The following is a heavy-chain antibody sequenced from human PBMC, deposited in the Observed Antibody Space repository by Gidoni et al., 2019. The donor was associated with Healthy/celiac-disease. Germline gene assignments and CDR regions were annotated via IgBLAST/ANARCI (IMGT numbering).Heavy chain of an antibody. Sequence: EVQLVASGGGLVQPGGSLRLSCAASGFTFSRYCMSWVRQAPGKGLEWVANIKQDGSEKYYVDSVKGRFTISRDNAKNSLYLQMNSLRAEDTAVYYCARPDGGLRGYSGYDHWYFDLWGRGTLVTVSS. CDR2: IKQDGSEK. J-gene: IGHJ2*01. CDR1: GFTFSRYC. D-gene: IGHD5-12*01. CDR3: ARPDGGLRGYSGYDHWYFDL. V-gene: IGHV3-7*01.